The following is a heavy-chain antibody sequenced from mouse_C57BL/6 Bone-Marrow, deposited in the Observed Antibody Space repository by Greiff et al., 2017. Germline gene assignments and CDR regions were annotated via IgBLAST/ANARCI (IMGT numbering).Heavy chain of an antibody. CDR1: GYTFTSYD. V-gene: IGHV1-85*01. CDR3: ARWDGYPYWDAMDY. Sequence: QVQLKESGPELVKPGASVKLSCKASGYTFTSYDINWVKQRPGQGLEWIGWICPRDGSTKYNEKFNGKATFTSDTSSNTAYMQLSSLTTEDSAIYYCARWDGYPYWDAMDYWGQGTSVTVSS. CDR2: ICPRDGST. D-gene: IGHD2-3*01. J-gene: IGHJ4*01.